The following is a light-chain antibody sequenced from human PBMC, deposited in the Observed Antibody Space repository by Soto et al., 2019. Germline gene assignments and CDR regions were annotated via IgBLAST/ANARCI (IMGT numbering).Light chain of an antibody. CDR2: GAS. V-gene: IGKV3-20*01. J-gene: IGKJ3*01. CDR3: QQYGSSPTS. CDR1: QSVSSNN. Sequence: EIVLTQSPGTLSLSPGERASLSCRASQSVSSNNLAWYQQKPGQAPRLLIYGASRRATGIPVRFSGSGSGTDFTLTIDRLEAEDFAVYFCQQYGSSPTSFGPGTKVDI.